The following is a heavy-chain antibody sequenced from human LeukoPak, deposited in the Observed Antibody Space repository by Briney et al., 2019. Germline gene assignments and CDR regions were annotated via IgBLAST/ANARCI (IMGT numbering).Heavy chain of an antibody. D-gene: IGHD4-17*01. V-gene: IGHV3-7*01. Sequence: PGGSLRLSCAASGFTFSSYWMSWVRQAPGKGLEWVANIKQDGSGKYYVDSVKGRFTISRDNAKNSLYLQMNSLRAEDTAVYYCARVGGDDYFDYWGQGTLVTVSS. J-gene: IGHJ4*02. CDR2: IKQDGSGK. CDR1: GFTFSSYW. CDR3: ARVGGDDYFDY.